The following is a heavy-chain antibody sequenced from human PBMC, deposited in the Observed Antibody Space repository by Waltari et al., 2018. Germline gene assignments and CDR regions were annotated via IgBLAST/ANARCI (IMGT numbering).Heavy chain of an antibody. CDR3: AKDGEWLPGLDYYHYMDG. CDR2: VYSGGST. V-gene: IGHV3-23*03. CDR1: GFTFSSYA. J-gene: IGHJ6*03. Sequence: EVQLLESGGGLVQPGGSLRLSCAASGFTFSSYAMSWVRQAPGKGLEWVSIVYSGGSTYYADSGKGRFTISRDNAKNTLYLQMNSLRAEDTAVYYCAKDGEWLPGLDYYHYMDGWGKGTTVTVSS. D-gene: IGHD5-12*01.